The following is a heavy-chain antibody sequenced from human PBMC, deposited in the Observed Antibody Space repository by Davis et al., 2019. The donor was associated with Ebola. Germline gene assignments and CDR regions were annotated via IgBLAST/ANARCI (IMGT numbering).Heavy chain of an antibody. CDR2: ISAYNGNT. Sequence: ASVKVSCKASGYTFTGYYMHWVRQAPGQGLEWMGWISAYNGNTNYAQKLQGRVTMTTDTSTSTAYMELRSLRSDDTAVYYCARDEVDYFDYWGQGTLVTVSS. D-gene: IGHD2-2*01. V-gene: IGHV1-18*04. J-gene: IGHJ4*02. CDR3: ARDEVDYFDY. CDR1: GYTFTGYY.